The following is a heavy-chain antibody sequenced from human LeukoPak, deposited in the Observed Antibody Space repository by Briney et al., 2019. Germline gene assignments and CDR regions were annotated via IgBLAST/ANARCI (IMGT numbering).Heavy chain of an antibody. J-gene: IGHJ4*02. CDR2: IRYDGSNK. CDR1: GFTFSSHG. Sequence: GGSLRLSCAASGFTFSSHGMHWVRQAPGKGLEWVAFIRYDGSNKYYADSVKGRFTISRDNSKNTLYLQMNSLRAEDTAVYYCAKEPKSYYYDSSGYLVYWGQGTLVTVSS. V-gene: IGHV3-30*02. CDR3: AKEPKSYYYDSSGYLVY. D-gene: IGHD3-22*01.